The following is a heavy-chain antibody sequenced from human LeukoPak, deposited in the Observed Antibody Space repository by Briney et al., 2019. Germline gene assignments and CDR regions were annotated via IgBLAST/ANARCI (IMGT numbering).Heavy chain of an antibody. Sequence: GGSLRLSCAVSGFTFRSYWMSWVRQAPGKGLEWVANIKQDGSEKYYVDSVKGRFTISRDNAKNSLYLQMNSLRAEDTAVYYCAKNSGSYDSWGQGTLVTVSS. J-gene: IGHJ5*01. CDR1: GFTFRSYW. CDR3: AKNSGSYDS. D-gene: IGHD1-26*01. CDR2: IKQDGSEK. V-gene: IGHV3-7*02.